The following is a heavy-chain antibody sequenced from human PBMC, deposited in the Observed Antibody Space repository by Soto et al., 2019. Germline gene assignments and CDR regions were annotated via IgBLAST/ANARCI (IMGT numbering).Heavy chain of an antibody. CDR2: TNQDGSEK. CDR3: SGGVGDAI. J-gene: IGHJ4*02. V-gene: IGHV3-7*04. D-gene: IGHD1-26*01. CDR1: GFSFRSDW. Sequence: EEELVESGGGLVQPGGSLRLTCAVSGFSFRSDWMNWVRQAPGKGLEWVAHTNQDGSEKYYVDSVKGRFTIFRDNAKNSLYLQMNSLSAEDSAVYYCSGGVGDAIWGQGTLVTVSS.